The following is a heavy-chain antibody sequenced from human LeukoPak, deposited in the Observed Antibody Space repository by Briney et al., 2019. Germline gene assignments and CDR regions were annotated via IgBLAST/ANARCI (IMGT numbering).Heavy chain of an antibody. CDR2: IYYSGST. CDR1: GGSISSSSYY. CDR3: ARHTLGYCSSTSCYL. J-gene: IGHJ4*02. D-gene: IGHD2-2*01. Sequence: SETLSLTCTVSGGSISSSSYYWGWIRQPPGKGLEWIGSIYYSGSTYYNPSLKSRVTISVDTSKNQFSLKLSSVTAADTAVYYCARHTLGYCSSTSCYLWGQGTLVTVSS. V-gene: IGHV4-39*01.